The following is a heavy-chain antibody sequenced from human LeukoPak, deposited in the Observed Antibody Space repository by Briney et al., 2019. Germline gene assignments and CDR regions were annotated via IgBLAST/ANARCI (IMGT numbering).Heavy chain of an antibody. D-gene: IGHD3-10*01. CDR2: ISYDGSNK. CDR1: GFTFSSYA. V-gene: IGHV3-30-3*01. J-gene: IGHJ6*02. Sequence: GRSLRLSCAASGFTFSSYAMHWVRQAPGKGLEWVAVISYDGSNKYYADSVKGRFTISRDNSKNTLYLQMNSLRAEDTAVYYCARKGSGSYSYYYYYYGMDVWGQGTTVTVSS. CDR3: ARKGSGSYSYYYYYYGMDV.